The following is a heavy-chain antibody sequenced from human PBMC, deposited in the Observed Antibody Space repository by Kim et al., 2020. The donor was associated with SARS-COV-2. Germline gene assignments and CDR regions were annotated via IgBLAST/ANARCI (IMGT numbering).Heavy chain of an antibody. V-gene: IGHV1-18*01. CDR3: ARISMYGDPSITFRPPDY. CDR1: GYTFTSYG. CDR2: ISAYNGNT. J-gene: IGHJ4*02. Sequence: ASVKVSCKASGYTFTSYGISWVRQAPGQGLEWMGWISAYNGNTNYAQKLQGRVTMTTDTSTSTAYMELRSLRSDDTAVYYCARISMYGDPSITFRPPDYWGQGTLVTVSS. D-gene: IGHD3-16*01.